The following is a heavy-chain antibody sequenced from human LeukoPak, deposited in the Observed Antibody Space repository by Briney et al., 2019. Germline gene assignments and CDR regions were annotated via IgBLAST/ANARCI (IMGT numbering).Heavy chain of an antibody. CDR1: GFTFISYA. V-gene: IGHV3-23*01. D-gene: IGHD5-12*01. CDR2: ISGSGGST. CDR3: AKEGYARPIYYFDY. Sequence: GGSLMLPCAVSGFTFISYAMSWVRQAPGKGLEWVSAISGSGGSTYYADSVKGRFTIYRDNSKNTLYLQMNSLRAEDTAVYYCAKEGYARPIYYFDYWGQGTLVTVSS. J-gene: IGHJ4*02.